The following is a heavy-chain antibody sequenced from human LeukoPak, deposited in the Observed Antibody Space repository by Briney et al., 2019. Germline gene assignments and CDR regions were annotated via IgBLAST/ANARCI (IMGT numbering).Heavy chain of an antibody. CDR3: AKDSPGPLGVDY. Sequence: GGSLRLSCAASGFTFESFGMNWVRQAPGKGLECVSSISGGGGNTYYADSVKGRFTISRDNSKDTLYLQMNSLRADDTAVYYCAKDSPGPLGVDYWGQGTLVTVSS. J-gene: IGHJ4*02. CDR1: GFTFESFG. CDR2: ISGGGGNT. D-gene: IGHD3-10*01. V-gene: IGHV3-23*01.